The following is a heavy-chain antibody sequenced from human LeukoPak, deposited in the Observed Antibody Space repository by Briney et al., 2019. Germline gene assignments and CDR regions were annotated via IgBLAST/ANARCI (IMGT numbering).Heavy chain of an antibody. CDR2: INHSGST. Sequence: SETLSLTCAVYGGSFSGFDWSRIRQPPGKGLEWIGEINHSGSTNYNPSLKSRVTISVDRSKNQFSLKLSSVTAADTAVYYCARGRDYGDYTNYWYFDLWGRGTLVTVSS. D-gene: IGHD4-17*01. CDR1: GGSFSGFD. J-gene: IGHJ2*01. CDR3: ARGRDYGDYTNYWYFDL. V-gene: IGHV4-34*01.